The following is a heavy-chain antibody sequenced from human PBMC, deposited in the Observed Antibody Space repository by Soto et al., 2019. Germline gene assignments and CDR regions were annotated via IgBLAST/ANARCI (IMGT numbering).Heavy chain of an antibody. Sequence: ASVKVSCKASGGTFSSYAISWVRQAPGQGLEWMGGIIPIFGTANYAQEFQGRVTITADESTSTAYMELSSLRSEDTAVYYCAREVTVTHYGYGMDVWGQGNTVTVSS. CDR3: AREVTVTHYGYGMDV. D-gene: IGHD4-4*01. J-gene: IGHJ6*02. CDR2: IIPIFGTA. CDR1: GGTFSSYA. V-gene: IGHV1-69*13.